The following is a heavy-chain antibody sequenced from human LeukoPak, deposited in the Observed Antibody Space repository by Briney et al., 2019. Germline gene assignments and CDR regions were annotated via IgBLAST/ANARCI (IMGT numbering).Heavy chain of an antibody. CDR2: ISYSGNTI. CDR1: GFTFSDYE. CDR3: ATLISGWSLY. J-gene: IGHJ4*02. Sequence: GGSLRLSCAASGFTFSDYEMNWVRQAPGKGLEWVSYISYSGNTIKYADSVKGRFTISRDNAKNSVYLQINSLRAEDTAVYSCATLISGWSLYWGQGTLVTVSS. D-gene: IGHD6-19*01. V-gene: IGHV3-48*03.